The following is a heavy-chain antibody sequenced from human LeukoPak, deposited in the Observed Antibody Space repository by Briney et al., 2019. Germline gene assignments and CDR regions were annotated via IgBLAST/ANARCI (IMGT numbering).Heavy chain of an antibody. V-gene: IGHV1-8*03. CDR1: GYTFTSYG. CDR3: ARGQSYSSGSYRL. D-gene: IGHD6-19*01. J-gene: IGHJ3*01. Sequence: ASVKVSCKASGYTFTSYGINWVRQATGQGLEWMGWMNPNSGNTGYAQKFQGRVTITRNTSISTAYMELSSLRSEDTAVYYCARGQSYSSGSYRLWGQGTMVTVSS. CDR2: MNPNSGNT.